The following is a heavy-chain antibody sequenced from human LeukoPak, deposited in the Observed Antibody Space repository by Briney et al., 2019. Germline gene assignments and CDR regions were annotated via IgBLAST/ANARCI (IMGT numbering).Heavy chain of an antibody. CDR1: GFTFSSYS. V-gene: IGHV3-21*01. J-gene: IGHJ3*02. CDR3: ARETGSDAFDI. CDR2: ISSSSSYI. D-gene: IGHD7-27*01. Sequence: EGSLRLSCAASGFTFSSYSMNWVRQAPGKGLEWVSSISSSSSYIYYADSVKGRFTISRDNAKNSLYLQMNSLRAEDTAVYYCARETGSDAFDIWGQGTMVTVSS.